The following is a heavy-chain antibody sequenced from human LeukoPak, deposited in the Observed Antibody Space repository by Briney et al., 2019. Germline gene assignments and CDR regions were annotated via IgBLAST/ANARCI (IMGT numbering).Heavy chain of an antibody. Sequence: SETLSLTCAVYGGSFSGYYWSWIRQPPGKGLEWIGEINHSGSTNYNPSLKSRVTISVDTSKNQFSLKLSSVTAADTAVYYCARDPGLYYYEISGYSYYFDYGGQGTLVTVSS. V-gene: IGHV4-34*01. CDR3: ARDPGLYYYEISGYSYYFDY. CDR1: GGSFSGYY. CDR2: INHSGST. D-gene: IGHD3-22*01. J-gene: IGHJ4*02.